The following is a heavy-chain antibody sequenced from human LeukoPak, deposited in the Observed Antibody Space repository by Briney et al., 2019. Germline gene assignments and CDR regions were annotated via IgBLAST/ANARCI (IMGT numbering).Heavy chain of an antibody. Sequence: PGRSLRLSCAASGFTFSSYAMHWVRQAPGKGLEWVAVISYDGSNKYYADSVKGRFTISRDNSKNTLYLQMNSLRAEDTAVYYCARDLYYGSGSNPCYWGQGTLVTVSS. V-gene: IGHV3-30-3*01. J-gene: IGHJ4*02. CDR1: GFTFSSYA. CDR3: ARDLYYGSGSNPCY. CDR2: ISYDGSNK. D-gene: IGHD3-10*01.